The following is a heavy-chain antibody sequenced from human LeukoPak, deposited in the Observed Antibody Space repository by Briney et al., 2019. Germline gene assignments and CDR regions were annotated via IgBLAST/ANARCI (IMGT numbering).Heavy chain of an antibody. CDR1: GLTVSSNY. D-gene: IGHD4-17*01. CDR2: IYSGGST. Sequence: GGSLRLSCAVSGLTVSSNYMSWVRQAPGKGLEWVSLIYSGGSTYYADSVKGRFTISRDNSKNTVYLQMNSLRAEDTAVYYCARWPDYGLEYWGQGTLVTVSS. V-gene: IGHV3-66*01. CDR3: ARWPDYGLEY. J-gene: IGHJ4*02.